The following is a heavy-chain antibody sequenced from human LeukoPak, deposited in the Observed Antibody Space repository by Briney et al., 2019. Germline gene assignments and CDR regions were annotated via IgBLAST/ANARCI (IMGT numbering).Heavy chain of an antibody. CDR2: ISSSGSTI. J-gene: IGHJ4*02. V-gene: IGHV3-48*03. D-gene: IGHD3-10*01. CDR1: GFTFSSYE. Sequence: GGSLRLSCAASGFTFSSYEMNWVRQAPGKGLEWVSYISSSGSTIYYADSVKGRFTISRDNAKNSLYLQMNSLSAEDTALYYCARGSYTNFDYWGQGTLVTVSS. CDR3: ARGSYTNFDY.